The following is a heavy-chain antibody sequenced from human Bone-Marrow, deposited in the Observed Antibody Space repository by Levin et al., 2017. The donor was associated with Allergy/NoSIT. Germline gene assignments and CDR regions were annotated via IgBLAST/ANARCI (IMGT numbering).Heavy chain of an antibody. V-gene: IGHV3-33*01. Sequence: GESLKISCAASGFTFSSYGMHWVRQAPGKGLEWVAVIWYDGSNKYYADSVKGRFTISRDNSKNTLYLQMNSLRAEDTAVYYCARDSITMVRGVMRYWGQGTLVTVSS. CDR3: ARDSITMVRGVMRY. CDR2: IWYDGSNK. J-gene: IGHJ4*02. D-gene: IGHD3-10*01. CDR1: GFTFSSYG.